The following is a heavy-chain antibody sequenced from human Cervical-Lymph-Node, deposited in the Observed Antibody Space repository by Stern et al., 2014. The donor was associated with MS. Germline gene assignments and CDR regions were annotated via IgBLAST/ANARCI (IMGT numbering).Heavy chain of an antibody. Sequence: VQLVQSGAEVKKPGSSVKVSCKASGGTFSSSAISWGRQSPGQGLEWMGGIIPIFGTANYAQKFQGRVTITADESTSTAYMELSSLRSEDTAVYYCARVELKEGLVRGMDVWGQGTTVTVSS. V-gene: IGHV1-69*01. J-gene: IGHJ6*02. CDR3: ARVELKEGLVRGMDV. CDR2: IIPIFGTA. D-gene: IGHD1-26*01. CDR1: GGTFSSSA.